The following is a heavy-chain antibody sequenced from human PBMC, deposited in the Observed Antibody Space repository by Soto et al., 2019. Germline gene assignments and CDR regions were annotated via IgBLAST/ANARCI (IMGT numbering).Heavy chain of an antibody. Sequence: QVQLVQSGAEVKKPGSSVKVSCKASGGTFSSYAISWVRQAPGQGLEWMGGIIPIFGTANYAQKFQGRVTITADESTSTAYMELSSLRSEDTAVYHCARGRDGSGYSYGSVDYWGQGTLVTVSS. V-gene: IGHV1-69*12. CDR3: ARGRDGSGYSYGSVDY. J-gene: IGHJ4*02. CDR2: IIPIFGTA. D-gene: IGHD5-18*01. CDR1: GGTFSSYA.